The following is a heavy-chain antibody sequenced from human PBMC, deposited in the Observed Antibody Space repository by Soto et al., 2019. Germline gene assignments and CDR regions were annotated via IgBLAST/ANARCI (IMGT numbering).Heavy chain of an antibody. V-gene: IGHV3-33*01. Sequence: GGSLRLSCAASGFTFSSYGMHWVRQAPGKGLEWVAVIWYDGSNKYYADSVKGRFTISRDNSKNTLYLQMNSLRAEDTAVYYCARGLEWLSGDAFDIWGQGTMVTVSS. CDR3: ARGLEWLSGDAFDI. D-gene: IGHD3-3*01. CDR2: IWYDGSNK. CDR1: GFTFSSYG. J-gene: IGHJ3*02.